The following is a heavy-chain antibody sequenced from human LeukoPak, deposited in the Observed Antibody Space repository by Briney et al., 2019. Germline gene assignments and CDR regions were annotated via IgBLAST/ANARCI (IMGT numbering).Heavy chain of an antibody. CDR3: ARGPPYGSRSDYFDY. D-gene: IGHD3-10*01. CDR1: GFTFSNNW. Sequence: GGSLRLSCAASGFTFSNNWMTWVRQVPGKGLEWVASVKKDASEKYYVDPVKGRFTISRDNAKNSLYLQMSSLRVEDTAVYFCARGPPYGSRSDYFDYWGQGTLVTVSA. J-gene: IGHJ4*02. CDR2: VKKDASEK. V-gene: IGHV3-7*01.